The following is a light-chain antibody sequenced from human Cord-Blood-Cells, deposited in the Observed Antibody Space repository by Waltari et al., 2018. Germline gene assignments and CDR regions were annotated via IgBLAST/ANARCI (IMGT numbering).Light chain of an antibody. CDR1: SSDVGGYNY. CDR3: CSYAGSYTWV. J-gene: IGLJ3*02. CDR2: DVI. V-gene: IGLV2-11*01. Sequence: QSALTQPRSVSGSPGQSVTISCTGTSSDVGGYNYVSWYQQHPGKAPKLMIYDVIKRPSEVPGRFSGSKSGNTASLTISGLQAEDEAEYYGCSYAGSYTWVFGGGTKLTVL.